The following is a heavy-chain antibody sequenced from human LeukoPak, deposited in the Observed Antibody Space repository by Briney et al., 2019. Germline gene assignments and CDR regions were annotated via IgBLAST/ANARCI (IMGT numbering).Heavy chain of an antibody. CDR1: GAPISGGTYY. V-gene: IGHV4-39*01. CDR2: IYYTGST. D-gene: IGHD1-26*01. Sequence: SETLSLTCSVSGAPISGGTYYWGWIRQPPGKGLEWIGSIYYTGSTYDNPTLKSRVTISVDTSKNQFSLKLSSVTAADTAVYYCARRGGSGRAFDYWGQGTLVTVSS. J-gene: IGHJ4*02. CDR3: ARRGGSGRAFDY.